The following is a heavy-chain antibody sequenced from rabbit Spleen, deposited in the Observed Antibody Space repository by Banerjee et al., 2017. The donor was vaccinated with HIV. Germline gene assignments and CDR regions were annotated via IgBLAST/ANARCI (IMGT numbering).Heavy chain of an antibody. CDR1: GFTLNTNY. Sequence: QEQLVESGGGLVQPGASLTLTCTASGFTLNTNYMCWVRQAPGKGLEWVGCIYAGSSGSTYYASWAKGRFTFSKTSTTVTLQMTSLTAADTATYFCARDLDGVIGWNFGWWGQGTLVTVS. CDR2: IYAGSSGST. J-gene: IGHJ3*01. CDR3: ARDLDGVIGWNFGW. V-gene: IGHV1S45*01. D-gene: IGHD4-1*01.